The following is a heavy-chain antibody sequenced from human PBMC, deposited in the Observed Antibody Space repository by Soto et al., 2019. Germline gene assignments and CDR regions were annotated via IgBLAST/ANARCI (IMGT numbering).Heavy chain of an antibody. CDR3: FFFQAEDGIRDTVPVSEFLLNRSSDL. J-gene: IGHJ2*01. CDR2: IYYHGST. D-gene: IGHD2-15*01. CDR1: GGSISSSSYY. V-gene: IGHV4-39*01. Sequence: SETLSLTCTVSGGSISSSSYYWGWIRQPPGEGLEWIGSIYYHGSTYYNPSLKSRVTISVDTSKNRFSLKLSSVTAADTAVYYCFFFQAEDGIRDTVPVSEFLLNRSSDL.